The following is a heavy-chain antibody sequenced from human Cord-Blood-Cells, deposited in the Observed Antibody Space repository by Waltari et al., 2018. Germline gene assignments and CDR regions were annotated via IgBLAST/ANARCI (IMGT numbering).Heavy chain of an antibody. Sequence: QVQLQQWGAGLLKPSETLSLTCAVYGGSFSGYYWSWIRQPPGKGLEWIGEINHSGRTIYNPSIKSRVTISLDTSKNQSYLKLSSVTAADRAVYYCARGRDYGGNVCYGMDVWGQGTTVTVSS. CDR1: GGSFSGYY. J-gene: IGHJ6*02. V-gene: IGHV4-34*01. CDR3: ARGRDYGGNVCYGMDV. CDR2: INHSGRT. D-gene: IGHD4-17*01.